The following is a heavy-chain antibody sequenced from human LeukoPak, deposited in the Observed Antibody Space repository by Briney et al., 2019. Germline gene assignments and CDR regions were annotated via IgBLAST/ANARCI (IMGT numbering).Heavy chain of an antibody. V-gene: IGHV3-23*01. D-gene: IGHD6-19*01. CDR3: ANDEDPGSQWLVPGYFQH. CDR2: ISGSGGRT. J-gene: IGHJ1*01. CDR1: GFTFSSYA. Sequence: GGSLRLSCAASGFTFSSYAMSWVRQAPGKGLEWVSAISGSGGRTYYADSVKGRFTISRDNSKNTLYLQMNSLRAEDTAVYYCANDEDPGSQWLVPGYFQHWGQGTLVTVSS.